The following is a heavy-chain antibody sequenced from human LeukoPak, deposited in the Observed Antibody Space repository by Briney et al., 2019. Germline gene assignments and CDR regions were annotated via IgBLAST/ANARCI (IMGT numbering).Heavy chain of an antibody. CDR2: ISGSGGST. V-gene: IGHV3-23*01. J-gene: IGHJ4*02. CDR3: AKALEQETVIALDS. D-gene: IGHD6-13*01. Sequence: GGSLRVSCAASGFTFSTYAMSWVRQAPGKGLEWVSAISGSGGSTYYADSVKGRFTISRDNSKNTPYLQMNSLRAEDTAIYFCAKALEQETVIALDSWGQGTLVTVSS. CDR1: GFTFSTYA.